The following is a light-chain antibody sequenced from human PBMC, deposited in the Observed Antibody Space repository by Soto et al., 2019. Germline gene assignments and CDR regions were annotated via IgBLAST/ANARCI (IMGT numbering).Light chain of an antibody. V-gene: IGKV3-11*01. CDR1: LSVSVY. Sequence: VLTQSPATLSLSPGDSATLSCRTSLSVSVYLDWYQQEPGQAPRLLISDASNRATGIPDRFSGSGSGTEFTLTINRLQSEDFVVYYCQQYDNWPPTCGQGTRLEIK. CDR3: QQYDNWPPT. J-gene: IGKJ5*01. CDR2: DAS.